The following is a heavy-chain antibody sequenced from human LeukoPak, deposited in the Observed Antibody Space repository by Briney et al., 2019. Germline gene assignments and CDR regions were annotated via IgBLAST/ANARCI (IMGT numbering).Heavy chain of an antibody. Sequence: GGSLRLSCAASGFTFSSYGMSWVRQAPGKGLEWVSAISGSGGSTYYADSVKGRFTISRDNSKNTLYLQMNSLRAEDTAVYYCAKDSGYYYDSSGYLRAPLLGYWGQGTLVTVSS. CDR1: GFTFSSYG. CDR2: ISGSGGST. CDR3: AKDSGYYYDSSGYLRAPLLGY. V-gene: IGHV3-23*01. D-gene: IGHD3-22*01. J-gene: IGHJ4*02.